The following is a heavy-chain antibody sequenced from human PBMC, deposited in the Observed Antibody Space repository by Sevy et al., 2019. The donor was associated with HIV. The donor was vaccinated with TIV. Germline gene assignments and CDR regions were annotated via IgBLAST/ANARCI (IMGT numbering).Heavy chain of an antibody. Sequence: SETLSLTCTVSGGSISSYYWSWIRQPPGKGLEWIGYIYYSGSTKYNPSLKSQVTISVDTSKSQFSLKLSSVTAADTAVYYCARTGTYYYGMDVWGQGTTVTVSS. D-gene: IGHD1-1*01. CDR1: GGSISSYY. J-gene: IGHJ6*02. CDR2: IYYSGST. V-gene: IGHV4-59*13. CDR3: ARTGTYYYGMDV.